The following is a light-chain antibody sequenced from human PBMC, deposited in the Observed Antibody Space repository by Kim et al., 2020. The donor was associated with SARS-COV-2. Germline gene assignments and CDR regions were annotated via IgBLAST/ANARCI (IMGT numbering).Light chain of an antibody. CDR2: EAS. V-gene: IGKV3-11*01. CDR1: RSISSF. CDR3: QQRSNWPLT. Sequence: WAPGERAPLSCRASRSISSFLAWYQQKPGQAPRLLSYEASTRATGIPARFSGRGSGTDFTLIISSLEPEDFAVYYCQQRSNWPLTFGQGTKVDIK. J-gene: IGKJ1*01.